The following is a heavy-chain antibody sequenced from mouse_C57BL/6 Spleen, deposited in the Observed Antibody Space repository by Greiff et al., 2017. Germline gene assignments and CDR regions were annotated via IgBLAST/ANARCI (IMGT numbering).Heavy chain of an antibody. CDR2: IYPGDGDT. J-gene: IGHJ2*01. CDR1: GYAFSSSW. V-gene: IGHV1-82*01. Sequence: VKLVESGPELVKPGASVKISCKASGYAFSSSWMNWVKQRPGKGLEWIGRIYPGDGDTNYNGKFKGKATLTADKSSRTAYMQLSSLTSEDSAVYFCEAQAELNYIDSWGQGTPLTVSS. CDR3: EAQAELNYIDS. D-gene: IGHD3-1*01.